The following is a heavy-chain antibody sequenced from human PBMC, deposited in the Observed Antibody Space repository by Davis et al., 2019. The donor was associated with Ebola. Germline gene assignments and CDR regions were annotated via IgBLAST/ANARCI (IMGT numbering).Heavy chain of an antibody. CDR1: GYIFNSYY. Sequence: ASVKVSCKASGYIFNSYYMHWVRQAPGQGLEWMGIINPSGGSRSYAQKFQGRVTMTRDTATSTVYMEVSSLRSEDTAVYYCAREGSMATDYWGQGTLVTVSS. CDR3: AREGSMATDY. CDR2: INPSGGSR. J-gene: IGHJ4*02. V-gene: IGHV1-46*02. D-gene: IGHD5-12*01.